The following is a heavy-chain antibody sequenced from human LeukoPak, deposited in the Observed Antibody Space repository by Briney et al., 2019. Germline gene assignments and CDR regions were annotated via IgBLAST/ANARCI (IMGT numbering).Heavy chain of an antibody. CDR1: GYTFTGYY. D-gene: IGHD4-17*01. CDR3: AVAGGDYGDYYFDY. CDR2: INPNSGGT. J-gene: IGHJ4*02. Sequence: GASVKASCKASGYTFTGYYMHWVRQAPGQGLEWMGWINPNSGGTNYAQKFQGRVTMTRDTSISTAYMELSRLRSDDTAVYYCAVAGGDYGDYYFDYWGQGTLVTVSS. V-gene: IGHV1-2*02.